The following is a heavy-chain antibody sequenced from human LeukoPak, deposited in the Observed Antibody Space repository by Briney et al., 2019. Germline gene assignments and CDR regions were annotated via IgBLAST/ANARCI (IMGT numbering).Heavy chain of an antibody. D-gene: IGHD2-15*01. Sequence: GASVKVSCKASGYTFTGYYMHWVRQAPGQGLEWMGWINPNSGGTNYAQKFQGRVTMTRDTSISTAYMELSRLRSDDTAVYYCARNGVGRYCSGGSCSNWFDPWGQGALVTVSS. CDR3: ARNGVGRYCSGGSCSNWFDP. V-gene: IGHV1-2*02. CDR1: GYTFTGYY. J-gene: IGHJ5*02. CDR2: INPNSGGT.